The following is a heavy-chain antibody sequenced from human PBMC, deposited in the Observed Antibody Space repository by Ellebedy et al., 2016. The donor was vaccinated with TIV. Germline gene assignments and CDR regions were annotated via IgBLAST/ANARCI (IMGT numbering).Heavy chain of an antibody. D-gene: IGHD6-19*01. CDR3: ARDFRQWLAQGDALDV. CDR2: ISSGSSSI. CDR1: GFTFSLYS. V-gene: IGHV3-48*01. Sequence: PGGSLRLSCAASGFTFSLYSMNWVRPAPGKGLEWISYISSGSSSIYYADSVKGRFTITRDNDKNLLYLQMSSLRVEDTAVYYCARDFRQWLAQGDALDVWGQGTTVTVSS. J-gene: IGHJ6*02.